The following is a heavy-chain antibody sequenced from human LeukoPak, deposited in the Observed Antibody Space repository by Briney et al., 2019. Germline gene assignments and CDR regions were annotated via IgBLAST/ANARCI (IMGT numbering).Heavy chain of an antibody. D-gene: IGHD5-12*01. CDR1: GFTFSSYD. J-gene: IGHJ2*01. V-gene: IGHV3-13*01. Sequence: GGSLRLSCAASGFTFSSYDMHWVRQATGKGLEWVSAIGTAGDTYYPGSVKGRFTISRENAKNSLYLQMNSLRAGDTAVYYCARVRKCSGYYSWYFDLWGRGTLVTVSS. CDR3: ARVRKCSGYYSWYFDL. CDR2: IGTAGDT.